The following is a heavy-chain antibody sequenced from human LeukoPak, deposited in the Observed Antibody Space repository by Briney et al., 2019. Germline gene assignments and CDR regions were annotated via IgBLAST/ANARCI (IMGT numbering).Heavy chain of an antibody. J-gene: IGHJ4*02. Sequence: RPPETLSLTCAVYGGSFSGYYWSWIRQPPGKGLEWIGEINHSGSTNYNPSLKSRVTISVDTSKNQFSLKLSSVTAADTAVYYCARGPTEISIAAADGYYFDYWGQGTLVTVSS. CDR1: GGSFSGYY. CDR2: INHSGST. CDR3: ARGPTEISIAAADGYYFDY. V-gene: IGHV4-34*01. D-gene: IGHD6-13*01.